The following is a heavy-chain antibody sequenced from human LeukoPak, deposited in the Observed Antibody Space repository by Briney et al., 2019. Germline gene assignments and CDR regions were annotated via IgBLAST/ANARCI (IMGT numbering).Heavy chain of an antibody. J-gene: IGHJ4*02. CDR3: AMQWLQSTFDY. Sequence: GESLKISCKSAGYSFIKYWIGWVRQMPGKGLEWMGIIYPGDSDTRYNPSFQGQVTISADKSISTAYLQWSSLKASDTAMYYCAMQWLQSTFDYWGQGTLVTVSS. CDR1: GYSFIKYW. CDR2: IYPGDSDT. V-gene: IGHV5-51*01. D-gene: IGHD5-24*01.